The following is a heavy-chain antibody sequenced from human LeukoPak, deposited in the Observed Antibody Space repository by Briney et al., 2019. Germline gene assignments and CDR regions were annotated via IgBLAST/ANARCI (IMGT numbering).Heavy chain of an antibody. CDR2: ISHYT. Sequence: ASVKVSCKASGYTFSNYGISRVRQAPGQGLEWMGWISHYTNYPQKFQGRVTMTRDTSTSTAYMELRSLRSDDTAVYYCARMRVYSDDVDFDYWGQGTLVTVSS. CDR3: ARMRVYSDDVDFDY. D-gene: IGHD5-12*01. J-gene: IGHJ4*02. CDR1: GYTFSNYG. V-gene: IGHV1-18*01.